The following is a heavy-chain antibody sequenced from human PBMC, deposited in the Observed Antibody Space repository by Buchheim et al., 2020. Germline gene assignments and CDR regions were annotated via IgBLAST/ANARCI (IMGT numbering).Heavy chain of an antibody. V-gene: IGHV3-66*01. CDR1: GFSVSSNY. D-gene: IGHD3/OR15-3a*01. J-gene: IGHJ4*02. Sequence: EEQLVESGGGLVQPGGSLRLSCAASGFSVSSNYMNWVRQPPGKGLEWVSLIYGNDDPKYTDSAKGRFTISRDDSKNIVFLHMNRLRVEDTAVYYCARDTSSPARADWWGRGTL. CDR3: ARDTSSPARADW. CDR2: IYGNDDP.